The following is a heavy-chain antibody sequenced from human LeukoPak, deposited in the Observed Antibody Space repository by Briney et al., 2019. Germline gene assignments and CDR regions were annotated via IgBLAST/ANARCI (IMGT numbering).Heavy chain of an antibody. D-gene: IGHD6-13*01. CDR3: AREISAAGRWFDP. V-gene: IGHV3-7*01. Sequence: PGGSLRLSCAASGFTFSGYWMTWVRQAPGKGLEWVANIKQDGSEKKYVDSVKGRFSISRDNAKNSLYLQMNSLRAEDTAVYYCAREISAAGRWFDPWGQGTLVTVSS. CDR1: GFTFSGYW. J-gene: IGHJ5*02. CDR2: IKQDGSEK.